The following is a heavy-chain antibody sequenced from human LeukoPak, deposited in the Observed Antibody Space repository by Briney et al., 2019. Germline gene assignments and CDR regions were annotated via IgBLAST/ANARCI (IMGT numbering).Heavy chain of an antibody. Sequence: SETLSLTCTVSGGSISSYYWSWIRQPPGKGLEWIGYIYYSGSTNYNPSLKSRATISVDTSKNQFSLKLSSVTAADTAVYYCARSPRITIFGVVRYGMDVWGQGTTVTVSS. CDR3: ARSPRITIFGVVRYGMDV. CDR1: GGSISSYY. CDR2: IYYSGST. D-gene: IGHD3-3*01. J-gene: IGHJ6*02. V-gene: IGHV4-59*01.